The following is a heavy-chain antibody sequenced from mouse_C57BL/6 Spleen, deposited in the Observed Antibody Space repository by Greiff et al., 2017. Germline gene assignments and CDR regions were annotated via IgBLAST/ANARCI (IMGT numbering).Heavy chain of an antibody. CDR3: ARGYYDYAWFAY. CDR2: ISYDGSN. CDR1: GYSITSGYY. D-gene: IGHD2-4*01. Sequence: DVKLQESGPGLVKPSQSLSLTCSVTGYSITSGYYWNWIRQFPGNKLEWMGYISYDGSNNYNPSLKNRISITRDTSKNQFFLKLNSVTTEDTATYYCARGYYDYAWFAYWGQGTLVTVSA. V-gene: IGHV3-6*01. J-gene: IGHJ3*01.